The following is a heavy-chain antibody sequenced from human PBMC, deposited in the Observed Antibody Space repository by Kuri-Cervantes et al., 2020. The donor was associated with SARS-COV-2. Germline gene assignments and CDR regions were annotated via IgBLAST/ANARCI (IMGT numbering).Heavy chain of an antibody. J-gene: IGHJ4*02. CDR2: IYSGGHT. CDR1: GFTVSTNY. Sequence: GESLKISCAVSGFTVSTNYMSWVRQAPGKGLEWVSLIYSGGHTDYAESVKGRFTISRDNSRNTVYLQVDSLRTEDTAVYYCALETFDYWGQGTLVTVSS. D-gene: IGHD5-24*01. V-gene: IGHV3-66*02. CDR3: ALETFDY.